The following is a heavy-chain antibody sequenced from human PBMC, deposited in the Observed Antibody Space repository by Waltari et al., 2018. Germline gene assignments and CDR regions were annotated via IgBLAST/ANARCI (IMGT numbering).Heavy chain of an antibody. V-gene: IGHV1-2*06. CDR3: ARDPRRSGGPPFDY. Sequence: QVQLVQSGAEVKKPGASVTVSCQASGYPFTGSYMHWVRQAPGQGLEWMGRINPNSGGTNYAQKFQGRVTMTRDTSISTAYMELSRLRSDDTAVYYGARDPRRSGGPPFDYWGQGTLVTVSS. CDR2: INPNSGGT. D-gene: IGHD2-15*01. CDR1: GYPFTGSY. J-gene: IGHJ4*02.